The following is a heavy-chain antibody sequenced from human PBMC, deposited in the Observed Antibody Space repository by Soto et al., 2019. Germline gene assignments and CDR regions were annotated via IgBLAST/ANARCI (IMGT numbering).Heavy chain of an antibody. CDR2: ISCKSDSL. CDR3: AKDAVRGVIVGYYVED. D-gene: IGHD3-10*01. V-gene: IGHV3-9*01. J-gene: IGHJ4*02. CDR1: GFSFDDYA. Sequence: EVQLVESGGGLVQPGRSLRLSCAASGFSFDDYAIHWVRQTPGKGLEWVSSISCKSDSLAYAASVKGRFTISRNNAKNYPYLQMNSLRPEDTALNYCAKDAVRGVIVGYYVEDWGQGTMVTVSS.